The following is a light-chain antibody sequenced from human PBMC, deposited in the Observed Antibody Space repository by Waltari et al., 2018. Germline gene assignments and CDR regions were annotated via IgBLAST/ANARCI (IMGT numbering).Light chain of an antibody. J-gene: IGLJ2*01. V-gene: IGLV3-21*03. CDR1: DIGRKN. CDR3: QVWDSTTDHAI. Sequence: SYVVTQPPSVSLAPGKTATITCGGDDIGRKNVCWYQQRPGQAPVLVVYDTSDRSSGGPERFSGSNSGDTATLTISRVEVGDEADFYCQVWDSTTDHAIFGGGTKLTVL. CDR2: DTS.